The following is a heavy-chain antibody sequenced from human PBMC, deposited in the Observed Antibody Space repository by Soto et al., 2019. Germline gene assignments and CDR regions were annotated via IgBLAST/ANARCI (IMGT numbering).Heavy chain of an antibody. J-gene: IGHJ4*02. V-gene: IGHV2-5*02. CDR3: AHRRGWNYAWVD. Sequence: QITLKESGPTLVKPTQTLTLTCTFSGFSLSTSGVGVGWIRQPPGKALEWLALIYWDDDKRYSPSMKSRLTITKDTSKNQVVLTMTNMDPVDTATYYCAHRRGWNYAWVDWGQGTLVTVSS. CDR1: GFSLSTSGVG. D-gene: IGHD1-7*01. CDR2: IYWDDDK.